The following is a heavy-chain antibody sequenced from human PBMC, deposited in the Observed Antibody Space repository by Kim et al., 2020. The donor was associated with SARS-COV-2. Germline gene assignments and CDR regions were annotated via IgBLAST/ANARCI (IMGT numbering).Heavy chain of an antibody. D-gene: IGHD3-16*01. V-gene: IGHV3-23*01. J-gene: IGHJ3*02. CDR1: GFTFSSYG. CDR2: ISAGGGIT. CDR3: ANTGGPSTFGAFDI. Sequence: GGSLRLSCAASGFTFSSYGMSWVRQAPGKGLEWVSTISAGGGITSYAESVKGRFTVPRDNSKNTLYLQMNSLRAEDTAVYYCANTGGPSTFGAFDIWGQGTMVTVSS.